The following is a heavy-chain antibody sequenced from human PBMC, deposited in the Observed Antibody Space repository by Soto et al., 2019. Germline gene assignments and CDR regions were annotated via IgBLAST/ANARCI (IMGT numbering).Heavy chain of an antibody. CDR3: ARVPSSYDSSGYYSFGWYFDL. CDR2: IIPILGTA. V-gene: IGHV1-69*12. Sequence: QVQLVQSGAEVKKPGSSVKVSCKASGGTFSSYAISWVRQAPGQGLEWMGGIIPILGTANYAQKFQGRVTITADESTSTAYRELSSLKSEDTAVYYCARVPSSYDSSGYYSFGWYFDLWGRGTLVTVSS. J-gene: IGHJ2*01. D-gene: IGHD3-22*01. CDR1: GGTFSSYA.